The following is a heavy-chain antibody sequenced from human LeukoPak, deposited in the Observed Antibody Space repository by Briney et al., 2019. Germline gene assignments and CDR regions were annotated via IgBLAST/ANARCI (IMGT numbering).Heavy chain of an antibody. Sequence: GGSLRLSCAASGFTFTNYWMHWVRQAPGKGLVWVSRINGDGSSTSYADSVKGRFTISRDNAKNTLYLQMNSLRAEDTAVYYCARGYSSSYRIDYWGQGTLSPSPQ. CDR2: INGDGSST. J-gene: IGHJ4*02. D-gene: IGHD6-6*01. CDR3: ARGYSSSYRIDY. CDR1: GFTFTNYW. V-gene: IGHV3-74*01.